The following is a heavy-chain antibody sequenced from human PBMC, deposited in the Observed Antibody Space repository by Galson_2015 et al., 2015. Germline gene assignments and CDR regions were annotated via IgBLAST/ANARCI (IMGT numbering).Heavy chain of an antibody. Sequence: SLRLSCAASGFTFSSYEMNWVRQAPGKGLEWISYISSSGSTMYYTDSVKGRFTIARDNAKNSLYLQMNSLRAEDTAVYYCARNLALARDYCGQGTLVRVSS. J-gene: IGHJ4*02. CDR1: GFTFSSYE. CDR3: ARNLALARDY. V-gene: IGHV3-48*03. CDR2: ISSSGSTM.